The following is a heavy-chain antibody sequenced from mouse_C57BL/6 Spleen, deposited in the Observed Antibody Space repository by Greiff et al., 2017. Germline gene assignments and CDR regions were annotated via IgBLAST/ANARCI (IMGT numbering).Heavy chain of an antibody. D-gene: IGHD1-1*01. V-gene: IGHV1-64*01. CDR2: IHPNSGST. J-gene: IGHJ3*01. CDR3: ADYYGSSSFAY. CDR1: GYTFTSYW. Sequence: VQLQQPGAELVKPGASVTLSCKASGYTFTSYWMHWVKQRPGQGLEWIGMIHPNSGSTNYNEKFKSKATLTVDKSSSTAYMQLSSLTSEDSAVYYCADYYGSSSFAYWGQGTLVTVSA.